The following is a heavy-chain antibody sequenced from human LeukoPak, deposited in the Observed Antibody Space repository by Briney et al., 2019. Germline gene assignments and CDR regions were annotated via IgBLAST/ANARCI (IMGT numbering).Heavy chain of an antibody. CDR3: AECADIGILTAGDDY. CDR1: GFTFNNYA. J-gene: IGHJ4*02. V-gene: IGHV3-23*01. CDR2: ISGSGSST. D-gene: IGHD3-9*01. Sequence: GGSLRLSCAASGFTFNNYAISWVRQAPGKGLEWVSAISGSGSSTYYADSVKGRFTISRDNSKNTVDLQMNSLRAEDTAVYYCAECADIGILTAGDDYWGQGTLVTVSS.